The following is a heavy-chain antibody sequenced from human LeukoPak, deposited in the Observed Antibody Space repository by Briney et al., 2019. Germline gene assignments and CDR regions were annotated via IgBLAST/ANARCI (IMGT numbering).Heavy chain of an antibody. CDR3: ARVGVDNWFDP. J-gene: IGHJ5*02. D-gene: IGHD3-16*01. V-gene: IGHV4-39*06. CDR2: IYYSGST. Sequence: EALPVTCTVSGGSLHNMNYFWLWLRHPPEKALEWIGSIYYSGSTYYNPSLKSRVTISVDTSKNQFALKLSSVTAADTAVYYCARVGVDNWFDPWGQGTLVTVSS. CDR1: GGSLHNMNYF.